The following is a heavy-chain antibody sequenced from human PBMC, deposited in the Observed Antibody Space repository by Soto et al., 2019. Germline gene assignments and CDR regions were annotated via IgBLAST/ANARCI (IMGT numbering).Heavy chain of an antibody. J-gene: IGHJ3*02. CDR1: GFTFSTYS. D-gene: IGHD3-10*01. CDR2: ISSTSSYI. V-gene: IGHV3-21*01. CDR3: ARDPSGRRSAFDI. Sequence: GGSLRLSCAASGFTFSTYSMSWVRQPPGKGLEWVSSISSTSSYIFYADSVKGRFTISRDNAKNSLYLQMNSLRAEDTAVYYCARDPSGRRSAFDIWGQGTMVTVS.